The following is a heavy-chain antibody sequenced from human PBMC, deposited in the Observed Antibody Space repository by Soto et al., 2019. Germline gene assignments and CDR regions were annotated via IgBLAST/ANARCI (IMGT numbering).Heavy chain of an antibody. CDR1: GFTLSDYY. Sequence: VQLVESGGGLVQPGGSLRLSCAASGFTLSDYYMDWVRQAPGKGLEWVGRSRNKANSYTTEYAASVKGRFTVSRDDSEKSLFLQMNSLQTEDTAVYYCARGNRAFDIWGQGTMVTVSS. CDR2: SRNKANSYTT. J-gene: IGHJ3*02. V-gene: IGHV3-72*01. CDR3: ARGNRAFDI.